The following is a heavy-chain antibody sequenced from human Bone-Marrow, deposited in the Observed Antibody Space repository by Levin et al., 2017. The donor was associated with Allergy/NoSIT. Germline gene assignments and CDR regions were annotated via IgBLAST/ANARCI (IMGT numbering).Heavy chain of an antibody. J-gene: IGHJ5*02. CDR3: ARDRGFLGENWFDP. Sequence: SETLSLTCTVSGGSISSGDYYWSWIRQPPGKGLEWIGYIYYSGSTYYNPSLKSRVTISVDTSKNQFSLKLSSVTAADTAVYYCARDRGFLGENWFDPWGQGTLVTVSS. CDR1: GGSISSGDYY. V-gene: IGHV4-30-4*01. CDR2: IYYSGST. D-gene: IGHD3-16*01.